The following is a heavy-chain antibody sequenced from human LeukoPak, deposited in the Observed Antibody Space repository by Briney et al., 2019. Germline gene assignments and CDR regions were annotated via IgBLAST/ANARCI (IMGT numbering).Heavy chain of an antibody. V-gene: IGHV3-7*03. Sequence: GGCLRLSSVASGFTFSIYTMSWVRQAPGKGLEWVANIKQAGTEKYYVDSVKGRFTISRDNAKNSLFLQMNSLRAEDTAVYFCARGQYFSTTYYFDYWGQGTLVTVSS. CDR3: ARGQYFSTTYYFDY. D-gene: IGHD2/OR15-2a*01. CDR2: IKQAGTEK. J-gene: IGHJ4*02. CDR1: GFTFSIYT.